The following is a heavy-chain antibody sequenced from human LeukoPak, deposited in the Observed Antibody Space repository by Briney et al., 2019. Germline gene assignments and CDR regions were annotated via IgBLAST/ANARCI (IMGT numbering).Heavy chain of an antibody. CDR3: ARREVSSSPFDY. J-gene: IGHJ4*02. V-gene: IGHV5-51*01. CDR1: GYSFTSHW. D-gene: IGHD6-6*01. Sequence: GGSLKISCKGSGYSFTSHWIGWVPQMPGKGLEWIGIIYPGDSDTRYSPSFQGQVTISADQSISTAYLQWSSLKASDTAIYYCARREVSSSPFDYWGQGTLVTVSS. CDR2: IYPGDSDT.